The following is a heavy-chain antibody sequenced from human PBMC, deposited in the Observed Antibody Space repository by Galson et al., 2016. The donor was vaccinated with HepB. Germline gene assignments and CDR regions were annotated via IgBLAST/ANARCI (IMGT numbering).Heavy chain of an antibody. CDR1: GFTFSSSW. V-gene: IGHV3-7*03. Sequence: SLRLSCAASGFTFSSSWMTWVRQAPGKGLEWMANVKPDGSVKTYVDSVKGRFTISRDNAKNLVYLQMNSPNADDTAVYFCVRGGTWYGMDVWGQGTTVMVSS. J-gene: IGHJ6*02. CDR3: VRGGTWYGMDV. CDR2: VKPDGSVK. D-gene: IGHD1-14*01.